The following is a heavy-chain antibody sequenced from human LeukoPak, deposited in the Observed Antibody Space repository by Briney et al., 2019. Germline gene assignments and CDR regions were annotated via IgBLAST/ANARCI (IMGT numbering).Heavy chain of an antibody. V-gene: IGHV5-51*01. D-gene: IGHD4-17*01. CDR3: ARPNDYGYYFDY. CDR1: GYSFTNYW. Sequence: GESLKISCKTSGYSFTNYWLGWVRQMPGKGLEWMGIIYPGDSDARYSPSFQGQVTFSVDKSISAAYLQWSSLQASDTAMYYCARPNDYGYYFDYWGREPWSPSPQ. J-gene: IGHJ4*02. CDR2: IYPGDSDA.